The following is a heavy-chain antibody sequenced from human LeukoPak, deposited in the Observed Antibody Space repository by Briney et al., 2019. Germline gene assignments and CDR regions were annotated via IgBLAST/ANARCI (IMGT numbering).Heavy chain of an antibody. V-gene: IGHV3-20*04. CDR2: INWNGGST. CDR3: AREDDFWSGYYFDY. Sequence: PGGSLRLSCAASGFTFDDYGMSWVRQAPGKGLEWVSGINWNGGSTGYADSVKGRFTISRDNAKNSLYLQMNSLRAEDTALYYCAREDDFWSGYYFDYWDQGTLVTVYS. D-gene: IGHD3-3*01. CDR1: GFTFDDYG. J-gene: IGHJ4*02.